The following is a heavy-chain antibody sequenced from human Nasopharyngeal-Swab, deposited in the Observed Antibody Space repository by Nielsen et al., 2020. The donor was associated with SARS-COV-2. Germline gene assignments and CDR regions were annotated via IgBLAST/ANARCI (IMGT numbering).Heavy chain of an antibody. CDR3: ARSGAITIFGGSYNWFDP. CDR1: GGSFSDGSFSGSY. Sequence: SETLSLTCAVYGGSFSDGSFSGSYWSWVRQPPGKGLEWIGEIYHSGSTNYNPSLKSRVTISVDKSKNQFSLKLSSVTAADTAVYYCARSGAITIFGGSYNWFDPWGQGTLVTVSS. D-gene: IGHD3-3*01. V-gene: IGHV4-4*02. CDR2: IYHSGST. J-gene: IGHJ5*02.